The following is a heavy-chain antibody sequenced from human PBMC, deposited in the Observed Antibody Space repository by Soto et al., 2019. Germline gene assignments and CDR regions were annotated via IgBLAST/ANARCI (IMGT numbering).Heavy chain of an antibody. CDR1: GGTFSSYA. Sequence: QVQLVQSGAEVKKPGSSVKVSCKASGGTFSSYAISWVRQAPGQGLERMGGIIPIFGTANYAQKCQGRVTITADESTSTAYMELSSLRSEDTAVYYCARDARGLGVVPDYYYYGMDVWGQGTTVPVSS. J-gene: IGHJ6*02. CDR3: ARDARGLGVVPDYYYYGMDV. D-gene: IGHD3-3*01. CDR2: IIPIFGTA. V-gene: IGHV1-69*01.